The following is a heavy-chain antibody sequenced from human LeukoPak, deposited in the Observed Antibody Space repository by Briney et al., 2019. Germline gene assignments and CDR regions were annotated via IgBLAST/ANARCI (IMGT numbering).Heavy chain of an antibody. CDR1: GFTFSSYS. CDR3: ARNYYYDSSGPDAFDI. V-gene: IGHV3-21*01. D-gene: IGHD3-22*01. J-gene: IGHJ3*02. Sequence: GGSLRPSCAASGFTFSSYSMNWVRQAPGKGLEWVSSISSSSSYIYYADSVKGRFTISRDNAKNSLYLQMNSLRAEDTAVYYCARNYYYDSSGPDAFDIWGQGTMVTVSS. CDR2: ISSSSSYI.